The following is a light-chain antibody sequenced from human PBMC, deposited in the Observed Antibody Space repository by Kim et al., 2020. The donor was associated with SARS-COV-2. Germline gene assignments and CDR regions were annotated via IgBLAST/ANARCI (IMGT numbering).Light chain of an antibody. CDR3: CSFAGTSYV. V-gene: IGLV2-11*01. CDR2: DVT. Sequence: PVQSITISCTGSNSDVGGYDYVSWYQHHPDTAPKLLIYDVTKRPSGVPDRFSGSKSGDTASLTISGLQAEDEADYYCCSFAGTSYVFGIGTKVTVL. CDR1: NSDVGGYDY. J-gene: IGLJ1*01.